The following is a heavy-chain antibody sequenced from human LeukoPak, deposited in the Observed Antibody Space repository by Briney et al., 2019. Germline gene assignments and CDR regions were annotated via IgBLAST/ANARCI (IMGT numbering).Heavy chain of an antibody. Sequence: ASVKVSCKASGYTFTSYGISWVRQAPGQGLEWMGWISAYNGNTNYAQKLQGRVTMTTDTSTSAAYMELRSLRSDDTAVYYCARERFHGSGAPKYDCWGQETLVTVSS. CDR1: GYTFTSYG. CDR2: ISAYNGNT. D-gene: IGHD3-10*01. J-gene: IGHJ4*02. V-gene: IGHV1-18*01. CDR3: ARERFHGSGAPKYDC.